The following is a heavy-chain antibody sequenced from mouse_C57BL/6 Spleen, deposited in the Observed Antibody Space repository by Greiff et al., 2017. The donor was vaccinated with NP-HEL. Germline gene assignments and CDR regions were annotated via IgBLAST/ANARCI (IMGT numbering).Heavy chain of an antibody. Sequence: EVKVVESGGGLVQPGGSLKLSCAASGFTFSDYYMYWVRQTPEKRLEWVAYISNGGGSTYYPDTVKGRFTISRDNAKNTLYLQMSRLKSEDTAMYYCARLDGYPYWYFDVWGTGTTVTVSS. CDR1: GFTFSDYY. CDR2: ISNGGGST. CDR3: ARLDGYPYWYFDV. J-gene: IGHJ1*03. V-gene: IGHV5-12*01. D-gene: IGHD2-3*01.